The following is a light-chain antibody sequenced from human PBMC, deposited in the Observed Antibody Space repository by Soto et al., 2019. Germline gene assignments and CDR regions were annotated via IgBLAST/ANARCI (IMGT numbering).Light chain of an antibody. CDR3: QQRSNWPIT. CDR2: DAS. J-gene: IGKJ5*01. Sequence: EIVLTQSPATLSLSPGERATLSCRASQSISSYLAWYQQKPGQAPRLLIFDASNRATGIPDRFSGSGSGTDFTLTISSLEPEDFVVYYCQQRSNWPITLGQRTRLEIK. V-gene: IGKV3-11*01. CDR1: QSISSY.